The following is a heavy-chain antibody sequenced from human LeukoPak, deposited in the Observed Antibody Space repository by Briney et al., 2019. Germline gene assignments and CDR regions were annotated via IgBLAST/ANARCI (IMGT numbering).Heavy chain of an antibody. V-gene: IGHV1-2*02. J-gene: IGHJ6*02. D-gene: IGHD3-3*01. CDR2: INPNSGGT. CDR1: GYTFTGYY. Sequence: ASVKVSCKASGYTFTGYYMHWVRQAPGQGLEWMGWINPNSGGTNYAQKFQGRVTMTRDTSISTAYMELSRLRSDDTAVYYCASYTYYDFWSGSLIDYCYYYGMDVWGQGTTVTVSS. CDR3: ASYTYYDFWSGSLIDYCYYYGMDV.